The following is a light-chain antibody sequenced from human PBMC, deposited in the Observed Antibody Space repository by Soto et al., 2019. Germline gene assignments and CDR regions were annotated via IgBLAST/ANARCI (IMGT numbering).Light chain of an antibody. CDR1: QSVSSSY. CDR2: GAS. CDR3: QQYGTSPTT. J-gene: IGKJ5*01. V-gene: IGKV3-20*01. Sequence: EIVLTQSPGTLSLSPGERATLYFSASQSVSSSYLAWYQQKPGQAPRFLMYGASSRATGIPDRFSGRGSGTDFTLTIRRLEPEDFAVYYCQQYGTSPTTFGQGTRLEI.